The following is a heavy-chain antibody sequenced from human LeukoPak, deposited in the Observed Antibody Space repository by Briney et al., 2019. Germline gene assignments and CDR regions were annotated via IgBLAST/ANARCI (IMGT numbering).Heavy chain of an antibody. J-gene: IGHJ4*02. CDR2: ISGGGSTT. CDR1: GFTFGSYA. D-gene: IGHD5-24*01. V-gene: IGHV3-23*01. CDR3: AKDQIGYNESIDY. Sequence: GASLRLSCAASGFTFGSYAMNWVRQAPGKGLDWVSAISGGGSTTYYADSVKGRFTISRDNSRNTLYLQMNSLRAEDTAVYYCAKDQIGYNESIDYWGQGTLVTVSS.